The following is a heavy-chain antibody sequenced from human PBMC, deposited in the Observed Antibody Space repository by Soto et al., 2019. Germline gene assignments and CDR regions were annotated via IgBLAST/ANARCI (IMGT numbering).Heavy chain of an antibody. CDR3: ARDDDYDDNGLDL. V-gene: IGHV3-33*01. CDR1: GFAFSNHG. D-gene: IGHD4-17*01. CDR2: IVREGSEK. Sequence: QGQLVESGGGVVQPGRSLRLSCAASGFAFSNHGMHWVRQAPGKGLGWLAVIVREGSEKFYADSVKGRFTISRDNSKNTLYLEMSSLRAEDTAVYYCARDDDYDDNGLDLWGQGTLVTVSS. J-gene: IGHJ4*02.